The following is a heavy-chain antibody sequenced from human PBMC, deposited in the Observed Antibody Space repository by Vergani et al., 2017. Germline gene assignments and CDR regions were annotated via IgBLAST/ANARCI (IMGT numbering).Heavy chain of an antibody. CDR2: ISWNSGSI. CDR3: AKDFDILTGYNYGMDV. D-gene: IGHD3-9*01. CDR1: GFTFSDYY. V-gene: IGHV3-9*01. J-gene: IGHJ6*02. Sequence: EVQLVESGGGLVKPGGSLRLSCAASGFTFSDYYMSWIRQAPGKGLEWVSGISWNSGSIGYADSVKGRFTISRDNAKNSLYLQMNSLRAEDTALYYCAKDFDILTGYNYGMDVWGQGTTVTVSS.